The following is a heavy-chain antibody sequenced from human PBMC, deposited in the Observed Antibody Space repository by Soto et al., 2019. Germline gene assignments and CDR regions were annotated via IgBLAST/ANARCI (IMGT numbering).Heavy chain of an antibody. CDR3: ARGDFWSGYYQS. CDR1: GGSISSYY. V-gene: IGHV4-59*01. J-gene: IGHJ4*02. Sequence: SETLSLTCTVSGGSISSYYWSWIRQPPGKGLEWIGYIYYSGSTNYNPSLKSRVTISVDTSKNQFSLKLSSVTAADTAVYYCARGDFWSGYYQSWGQGTLVTVS. CDR2: IYYSGST. D-gene: IGHD3-3*01.